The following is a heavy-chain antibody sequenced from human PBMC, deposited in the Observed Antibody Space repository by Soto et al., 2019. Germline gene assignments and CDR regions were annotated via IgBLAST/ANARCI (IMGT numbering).Heavy chain of an antibody. CDR2: ISAYNGNT. J-gene: IGHJ4*02. D-gene: IGHD3-22*01. V-gene: IGHV1-18*01. CDR1: GYTFTSYG. Sequence: QVQLVQSGAEVKKPGASVKVSCKASGYTFTSYGISWVRQAPGQGLEWMGWISAYNGNTNYAQKLQGRVTMTTDTSTSTANMELRSLRSDDTAVYYCARDQRENYYDSSGYSPGGYWGQGTLVTVSS. CDR3: ARDQRENYYDSSGYSPGGY.